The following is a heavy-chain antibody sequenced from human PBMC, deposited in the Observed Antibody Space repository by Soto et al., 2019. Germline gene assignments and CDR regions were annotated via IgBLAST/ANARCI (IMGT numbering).Heavy chain of an antibody. J-gene: IGHJ4*02. Sequence: EAQLLESGGGLVQPGGSLRLSCAASGFTFSSYALSWVRQSPGKGLEWVSAVSGSGSNTYYADSVKGRFTISRDNSKNTLYLQMNSLRAEDTAVYYCASPGIAGGPGWGQGTLVTGSS. D-gene: IGHD6-13*01. CDR1: GFTFSSYA. CDR3: ASPGIAGGPG. V-gene: IGHV3-23*01. CDR2: VSGSGSNT.